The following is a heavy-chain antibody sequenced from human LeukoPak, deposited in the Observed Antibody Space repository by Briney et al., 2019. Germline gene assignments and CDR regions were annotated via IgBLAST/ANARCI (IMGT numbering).Heavy chain of an antibody. CDR2: ISGSGGST. V-gene: IGHV3-23*01. CDR3: AMGGDYFDY. J-gene: IGHJ4*02. D-gene: IGHD3-16*01. Sequence: EWVSAISGSGGSTYSADSVKGRFTISRDNSKNTLYLQMNSLRAEDTAVYYCAMGGDYFDYWGQGTLVTVSS.